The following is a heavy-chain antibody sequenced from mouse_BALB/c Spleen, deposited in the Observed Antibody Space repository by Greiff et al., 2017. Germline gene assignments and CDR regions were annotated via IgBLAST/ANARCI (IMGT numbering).Heavy chain of an antibody. CDR3: ARGAEYSYYFDY. CDR2: INPYYGST. Sequence: VQLQQTGPELVKPGASVKISCKASGYSFPDYIMLWVKQSHGKSLEWIGNINPYYGSTSYNLKFKGKATLTVDKSSSTAYMQLNSLTSEDSAVYYCARGAEYSYYFDYWGQGTTLTVSS. CDR1: GYSFPDYI. D-gene: IGHD5-1*01. V-gene: IGHV1-39*01. J-gene: IGHJ2*01.